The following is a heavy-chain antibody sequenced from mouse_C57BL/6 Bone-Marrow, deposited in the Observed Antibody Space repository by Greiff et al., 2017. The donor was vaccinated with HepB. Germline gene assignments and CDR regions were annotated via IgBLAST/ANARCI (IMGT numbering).Heavy chain of an antibody. V-gene: IGHV1-81*01. D-gene: IGHD2-4*01. CDR3: TSPRIYYDYSWYFDV. CDR2: IYPRSGNT. J-gene: IGHJ1*03. Sequence: QVQLQQSGAELARPGASVKLSCKASGYTFTSYGISWVKQRTGQGLEWIGEIYPRSGNTYYNEKFKGKAILTADKSSSTAYMELRSLTSEDSAVYYCTSPRIYYDYSWYFDVWGTGTTVTVSS. CDR1: GYTFTSYG.